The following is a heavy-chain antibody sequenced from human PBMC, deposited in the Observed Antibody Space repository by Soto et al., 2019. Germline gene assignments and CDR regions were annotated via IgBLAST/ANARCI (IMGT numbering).Heavy chain of an antibody. Sequence: SETLSLTCAVYGGSFSGYYLSWIRQPPGKGLEWIGEINHSGSTNYNPSLKSRVTISVDTSKNQFSLKLSSVTAADTAVYYCARKGVVAARPYYYYYMDVWGKGTTVTVSS. J-gene: IGHJ6*03. CDR1: GGSFSGYY. CDR2: INHSGST. D-gene: IGHD2-15*01. CDR3: ARKGVVAARPYYYYYMDV. V-gene: IGHV4-34*01.